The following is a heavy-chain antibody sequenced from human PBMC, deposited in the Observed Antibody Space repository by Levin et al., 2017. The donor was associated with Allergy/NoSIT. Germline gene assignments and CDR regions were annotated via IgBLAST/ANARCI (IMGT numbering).Heavy chain of an antibody. D-gene: IGHD5-12*01. CDR3: ARVLRFYYYYCMDV. Sequence: GESLKISCAASGFTFSSYGMHWVRQAPGKGLEWVAVIWADGYKKYYADSVKGRFTITRDNSKNTLYLQMNSLRAEDTAVYYCARVLRFYYYYCMDVWGKGTTVTVSS. J-gene: IGHJ6*03. CDR1: GFTFSSYG. V-gene: IGHV3-33*01. CDR2: IWADGYKK.